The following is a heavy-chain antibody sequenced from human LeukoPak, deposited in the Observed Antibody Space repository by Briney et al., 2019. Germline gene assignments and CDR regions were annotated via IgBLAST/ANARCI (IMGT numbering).Heavy chain of an antibody. CDR3: AKRSSPGTYYFDY. J-gene: IGHJ4*02. CDR2: ISGGGGGA. Sequence: GGSLRLSCAASGFTFSSYAMSWVRQAPGKGLEWVSSISGGGGGAYYADTVKGRFTVSRDNSKNTLYLLLNSLRAEDTAVYYCAKRSSPGTYYFDYWGQGTLVTVSS. CDR1: GFTFSSYA. V-gene: IGHV3-23*01. D-gene: IGHD6-13*01.